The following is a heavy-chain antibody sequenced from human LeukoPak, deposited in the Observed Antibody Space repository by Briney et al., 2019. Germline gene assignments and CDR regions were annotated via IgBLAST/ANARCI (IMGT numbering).Heavy chain of an antibody. CDR1: GYTFTSYY. CDR3: ARVLTIFGVALLY. J-gene: IGHJ4*02. CDR2: INPSGGST. D-gene: IGHD3-3*01. V-gene: IGHV1-46*01. Sequence: GASVNVSCKASGYTFTSYYMHWVRQAPGQGLEWMGIINPSGGSTSYAQKFQGRVTTTRDTSTSTVYMELSSLRSEDTAVYYCARVLTIFGVALLYWGQGTLVTVSS.